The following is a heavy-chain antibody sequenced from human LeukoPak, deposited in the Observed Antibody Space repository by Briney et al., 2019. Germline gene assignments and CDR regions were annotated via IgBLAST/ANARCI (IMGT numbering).Heavy chain of an antibody. Sequence: GGSLRLSCAASGFTFDDYAMHWVRQAPGKGLEWVSGISWNSGSIGYADSVKGRFTISRDNAKNSLYLQMNSLRAEDTALYYCARITVAATGSYYYYYMDVWGKGTTVTVSS. D-gene: IGHD6-13*01. CDR2: ISWNSGSI. V-gene: IGHV3-9*01. CDR3: ARITVAATGSYYYYYMDV. CDR1: GFTFDDYA. J-gene: IGHJ6*03.